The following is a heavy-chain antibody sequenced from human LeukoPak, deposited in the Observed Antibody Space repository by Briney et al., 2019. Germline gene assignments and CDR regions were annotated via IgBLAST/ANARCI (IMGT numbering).Heavy chain of an antibody. J-gene: IGHJ5*02. CDR3: ARDWGYCSSTSCYGNWFDP. V-gene: IGHV4-4*07. CDR2: IYTSGST. CDR1: GGSISSYY. D-gene: IGHD2-2*01. Sequence: PSETLSLTCTVSGGSISSYYWSWIRQPAGKGLEWIGRIYTSGSTNYNPSLKSRVTMSVDTSKNQFSLELSSVTAADTAVYYCARDWGYCSSTSCYGNWFDPWGQGTLVTVSS.